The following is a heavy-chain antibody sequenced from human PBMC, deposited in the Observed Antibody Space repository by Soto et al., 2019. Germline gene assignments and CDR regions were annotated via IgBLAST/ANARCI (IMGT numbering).Heavy chain of an antibody. D-gene: IGHD2-15*01. J-gene: IGHJ1*01. CDR3: GSAQFRWFLLRN. CDR2: LVPTLGST. CDR1: GHPHT. Sequence: QVHLVQSGAEVKKPGSSVRVSCTASGHPHTISWVRQAPGQGLEWLGGLVPTLGSTNYARNFQGRVTISADKSKGVGHMTFIGLRSEDSATSYCGSAQFRWFLLRNWGPGT. V-gene: IGHV1-69*08.